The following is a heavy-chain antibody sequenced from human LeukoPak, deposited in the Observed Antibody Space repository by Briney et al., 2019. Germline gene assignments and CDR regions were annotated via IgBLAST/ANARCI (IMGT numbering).Heavy chain of an antibody. J-gene: IGHJ3*02. D-gene: IGHD3/OR15-3a*01. CDR3: ARLDWTYRPFDI. V-gene: IGHV4-61*02. CDR2: IYTSGST. CDR1: GGSISSGSYY. Sequence: SETLSLTCTVSGGSISSGSYYWSWIRQPAGKGLEWIGRIYTSGSTNYNPSLKSRVTISVDTSKNQFSLKLSSVTAADTAVYYCARLDWTYRPFDIWGQGTMVTVSS.